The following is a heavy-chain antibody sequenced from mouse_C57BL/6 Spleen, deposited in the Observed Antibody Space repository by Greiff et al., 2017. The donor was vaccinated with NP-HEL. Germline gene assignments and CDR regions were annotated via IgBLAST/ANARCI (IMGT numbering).Heavy chain of an antibody. CDR1: GYTFTDYY. CDR2: INPNNGGT. V-gene: IGHV1-26*01. D-gene: IGHD4-1*02. Sequence: EVQLQQSGPELVKPGASVKISCKASGYTFTDYYMNWVKQSHGKSLEWIGDINPNNGGTSYNQKFKGKATLTVDKSSSTAYMELRSLTSEDSAVYYCAVNWDHYYFDYWGQGTTLTVSS. J-gene: IGHJ2*01. CDR3: AVNWDHYYFDY.